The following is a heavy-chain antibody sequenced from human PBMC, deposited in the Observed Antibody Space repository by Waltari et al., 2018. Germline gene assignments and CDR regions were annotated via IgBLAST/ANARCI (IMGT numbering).Heavy chain of an antibody. J-gene: IGHJ4*02. V-gene: IGHV3-33*01. CDR3: ARDAFVYHREMGFDS. Sequence: QVHLAQSGGGVVQPGRSLRLSCSASGFHFSSYSMHWIRQRPGMRLEWVAVIWPEESTAYSKDLAEGRFTISRDNSKNTVFLEMNSLRPEDTAVYYCARDAFVYHREMGFDSWGQGIPVAVSS. CDR2: IWPEESTA. CDR1: GFHFSSYS. D-gene: IGHD2-2*01.